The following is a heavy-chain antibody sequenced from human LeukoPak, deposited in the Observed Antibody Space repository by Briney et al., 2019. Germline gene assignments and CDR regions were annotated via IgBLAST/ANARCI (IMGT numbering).Heavy chain of an antibody. D-gene: IGHD2-15*01. Sequence: SGPTLVKPTQTRTLTCTFSGFSLSTSGMRVSWIRQPPGKALEWLARIHWDDNKFYSTSLKTRLTISKDTSKNQVVLTMTNMDPVDTATYYCARIPQYCSGGTCYSGTFDYWGQGTLVTVSS. CDR2: IHWDDNK. CDR3: ARIPQYCSGGTCYSGTFDY. V-gene: IGHV2-70*04. CDR1: GFSLSTSGMR. J-gene: IGHJ4*02.